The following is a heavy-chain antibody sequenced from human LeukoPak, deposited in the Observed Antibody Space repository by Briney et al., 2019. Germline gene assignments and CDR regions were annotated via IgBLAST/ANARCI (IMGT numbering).Heavy chain of an antibody. CDR1: GFTFSSYA. J-gene: IGHJ4*02. Sequence: GGSLRLSCAASGFTFSSYAMSWVRQAPGKGLEWVSAISGSGGSTYYADSVKGRFTISRDNSKNTLYLQMNSLRDEDTAVYYCARSRDAYNSFDYWGQGTLVTVSS. CDR3: ARSRDAYNSFDY. V-gene: IGHV3-23*01. D-gene: IGHD1-1*01. CDR2: ISGSGGST.